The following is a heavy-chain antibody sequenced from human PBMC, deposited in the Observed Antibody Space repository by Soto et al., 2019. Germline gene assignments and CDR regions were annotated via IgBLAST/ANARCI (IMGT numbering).Heavy chain of an antibody. D-gene: IGHD6-19*01. Sequence: QVQLQESGPGLVKPSQTLSLTCTVSGGSISSGGYYWSWIRQHPGKGLEWIGYIYYSGSTYYNPSLKSRVTISVGTSKNQFSLKLSSVTAADTAVYYCARDFTDSSGPTLGMGVWGQGTTVTVSS. J-gene: IGHJ6*02. CDR2: IYYSGST. CDR1: GGSISSGGYY. V-gene: IGHV4-31*03. CDR3: ARDFTDSSGPTLGMGV.